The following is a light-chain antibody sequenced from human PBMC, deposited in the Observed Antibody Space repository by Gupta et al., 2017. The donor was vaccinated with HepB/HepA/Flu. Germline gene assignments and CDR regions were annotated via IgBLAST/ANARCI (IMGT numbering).Light chain of an antibody. CDR3: GTWDSSLSAGV. J-gene: IGLJ2*01. CDR2: ENN. Sequence: SVFTQPPSVSAAPGQQVTLSCSGSSPNIGNNYVSWSQQLPGTAPKLLIYENNKRPSGIPDRFSGSKSGTSATLGITGLQTGDEADYYCGTWDSSLSAGVFGGGTKLTVL. V-gene: IGLV1-51*02. CDR1: SPNIGNNY.